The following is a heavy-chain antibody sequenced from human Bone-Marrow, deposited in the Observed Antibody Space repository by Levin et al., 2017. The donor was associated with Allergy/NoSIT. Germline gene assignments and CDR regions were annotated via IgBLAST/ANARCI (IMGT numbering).Heavy chain of an antibody. D-gene: IGHD1-1*01. J-gene: IGHJ4*02. CDR2: ISTDGSAT. Sequence: ETLSLTCAASGFTFSRYWMHWVRQAPGKGLVWVSRISTDGSATIYADSVKGRFTISRDNAKNTLYLQMNRLRAEDTAVYYCARVQICPACYFDSWGQGALVTVSS. CDR3: ARVQICPACYFDS. V-gene: IGHV3-74*01. CDR1: GFTFSRYW.